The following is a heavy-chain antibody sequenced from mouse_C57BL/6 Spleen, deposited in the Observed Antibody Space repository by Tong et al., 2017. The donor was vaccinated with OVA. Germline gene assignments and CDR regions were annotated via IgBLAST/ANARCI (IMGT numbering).Heavy chain of an antibody. J-gene: IGHJ3*01. V-gene: IGHV5-6*01. CDR1: GFTFSSYG. D-gene: IGHD2-3*01. CDR2: ISSGGSYT. Sequence: EVQLQESGGGLVKPGGSLKLSCAASGFTFSSYGMSWVRQTPDKRLEWVATISSGGSYTYYPDSVKGRFTISRDNAKNNLYLQMSHLKSEDTAMYYCARVMKGDWGQGTLVTVSA. CDR3: ARVMKGD.